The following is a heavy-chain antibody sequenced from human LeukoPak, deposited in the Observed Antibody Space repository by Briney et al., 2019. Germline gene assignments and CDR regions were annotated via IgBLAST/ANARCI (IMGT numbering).Heavy chain of an antibody. CDR1: GFTFSSSA. V-gene: IGHV3-23*01. Sequence: GGSLRLSCAASGFTFSSSAMSWVRLAPGKGLEWVSLISFSGDSIYYADSVRGRFTISRDNSKDTLYLQMNSLRAEDTAIYYCARDIQLSTWGLGTMVTVSS. D-gene: IGHD5-24*01. J-gene: IGHJ3*01. CDR3: ARDIQLST. CDR2: ISFSGDSI.